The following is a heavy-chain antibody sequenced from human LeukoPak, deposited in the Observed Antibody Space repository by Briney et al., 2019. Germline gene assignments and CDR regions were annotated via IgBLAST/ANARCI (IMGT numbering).Heavy chain of an antibody. V-gene: IGHV3-38-3*01. Sequence: GGSLRLSCAASGFTVSSNEMSWVRQAPGKGLEWVSSISGGSTYYADPRKGRFTISRDNSKNTLHLQMNSLRSDDTAVYYCARAENHIVGATTGDFDYWGQGTLVTVSS. CDR2: ISGGST. D-gene: IGHD1-26*01. CDR3: ARAENHIVGATTGDFDY. CDR1: GFTVSSNE. J-gene: IGHJ4*02.